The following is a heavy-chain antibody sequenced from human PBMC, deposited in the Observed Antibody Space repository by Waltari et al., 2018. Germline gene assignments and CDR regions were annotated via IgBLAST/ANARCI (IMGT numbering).Heavy chain of an antibody. CDR2: IYHSGST. CDR1: GYSISRCSY. D-gene: IGHD1-26*01. J-gene: IGHJ5*02. CDR3: ARAHSGSYSYVNWFDP. V-gene: IGHV4-38-2*01. Sequence: QVQLQESGPGLVKPSETLSLTCAVSGYSISRCSYWGWIRQPPEKGLEWIGSIYHSGSTYYNPSLKSRVTISIDTSKNQFSLRLSSVTAADTAVYYCARAHSGSYSYVNWFDPWGQGTLVTVSS.